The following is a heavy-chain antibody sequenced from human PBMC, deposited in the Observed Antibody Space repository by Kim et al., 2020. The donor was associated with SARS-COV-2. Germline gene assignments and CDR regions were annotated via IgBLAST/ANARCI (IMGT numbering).Heavy chain of an antibody. CDR3: ARSSLLLRYFDWSYLGYFDY. V-gene: IGHV4-39*01. CDR1: GGSISSSSYY. J-gene: IGHJ4*02. Sequence: SETLSLTCTVSGGSISSSSYYWGWIRQPPGKGLEWIGSIYYSGSTYYNPSLKSRVTISVDTSKNQFSLKLSSVTAADTVVYYCARSSLLLRYFDWSYLGYFDYWGQGTLVTVSS. D-gene: IGHD3-9*01. CDR2: IYYSGST.